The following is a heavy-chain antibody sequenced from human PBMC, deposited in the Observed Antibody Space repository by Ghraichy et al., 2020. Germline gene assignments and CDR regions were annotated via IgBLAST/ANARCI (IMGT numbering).Heavy chain of an antibody. Sequence: SETLSLTCTVSGASISSSIYYWGWIRQPPGKGLEWIGSIYYSGSTYYNPSLKSRVAISIDTSKSQFSLKLSSVTAADTAVYYCARHWKQQLAVPDWFDPWGHGTLVTVSS. D-gene: IGHD6-13*01. J-gene: IGHJ5*02. V-gene: IGHV4-39*01. CDR2: IYYSGST. CDR1: GASISSSIYY. CDR3: ARHWKQQLAVPDWFDP.